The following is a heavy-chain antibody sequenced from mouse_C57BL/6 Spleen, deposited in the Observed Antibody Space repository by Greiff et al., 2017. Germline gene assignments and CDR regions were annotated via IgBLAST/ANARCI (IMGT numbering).Heavy chain of an antibody. V-gene: IGHV1-64*01. J-gene: IGHJ3*01. D-gene: IGHD2-4*01. CDR2: IHPNSGST. Sequence: QVQLQQPGAELVKPGASVKLSCKASGYTFTSYWMHWVKQRPGQGLEWIGMIHPNSGSTNYNEKFKSKATLTVDKSSSTAYMQLSSLTSEDSAVYYCAREGAHDYDAAWFAYWGQGTLVTVSA. CDR1: GYTFTSYW. CDR3: AREGAHDYDAAWFAY.